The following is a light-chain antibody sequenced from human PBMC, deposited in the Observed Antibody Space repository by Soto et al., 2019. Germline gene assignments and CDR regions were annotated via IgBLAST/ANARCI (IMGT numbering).Light chain of an antibody. CDR3: QQYGSSPLT. Sequence: EIVLTQSPGTLSLSPGERATLSCRATQSVSNNYLAWYQQKPGQAPRLLIYGASNRATGIPDRFSGGVSGTDFILTISRVEPEDFAVYFCQQYGSSPLTFGGGTNVEI. CDR2: GAS. CDR1: QSVSNNY. V-gene: IGKV3-20*01. J-gene: IGKJ4*01.